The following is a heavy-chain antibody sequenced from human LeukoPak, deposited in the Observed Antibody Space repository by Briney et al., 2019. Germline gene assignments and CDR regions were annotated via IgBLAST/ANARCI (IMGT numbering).Heavy chain of an antibody. D-gene: IGHD5-24*01. CDR2: IIPILGIA. Sequence: GASVKVSCKASGGTFSGYAISWVRQAPGQGLEWMGRIIPILGIANYAQKFQGRVTITADKSTSTAYMELSSLRSEDTAVYYCARGPQGWLQAFDIWGQGTMVTVSS. J-gene: IGHJ3*02. V-gene: IGHV1-69*04. CDR1: GGTFSGYA. CDR3: ARGPQGWLQAFDI.